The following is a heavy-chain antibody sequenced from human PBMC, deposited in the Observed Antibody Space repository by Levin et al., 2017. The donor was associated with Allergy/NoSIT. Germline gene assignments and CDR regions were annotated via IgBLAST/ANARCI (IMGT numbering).Heavy chain of an antibody. CDR2: IYYSGST. J-gene: IGHJ4*02. CDR3: VSSSWYYFDY. V-gene: IGHV4-59*08. CDR1: GGSIRSSY. D-gene: IGHD6-13*01. Sequence: SQTLSLPCTVSGGSIRSSYWSWIRPPPGQGLEWIGYIYYSGSTNYNPSLKSRVTISVDTSKNQFSLKLSSVTAADTAVYYCVSSSWYYFDYWGQGTLVTVSS.